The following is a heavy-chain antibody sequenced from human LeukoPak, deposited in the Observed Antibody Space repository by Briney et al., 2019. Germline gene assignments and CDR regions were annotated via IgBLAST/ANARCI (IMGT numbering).Heavy chain of an antibody. D-gene: IGHD4-17*01. CDR3: ANDASHSGDYSFFDY. CDR1: GFTFSSSA. V-gene: IGHV3-23*01. Sequence: GGSLRLSCAASGFTFSSSAMSWVRQAPGKGLEWVSSITGSGRGDSTNYADSVKGRFTISRDNSKSTLYLQMNSLRAEDTAVYYCANDASHSGDYSFFDYWGQGTLVTVSS. J-gene: IGHJ4*02. CDR2: ITGSGRGDST.